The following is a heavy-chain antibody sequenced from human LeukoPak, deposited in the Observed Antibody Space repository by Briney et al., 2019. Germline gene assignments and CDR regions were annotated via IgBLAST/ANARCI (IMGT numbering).Heavy chain of an antibody. CDR2: ISAYNGNT. J-gene: IGHJ4*02. D-gene: IGHD3-10*01. CDR1: GYTFTSYG. V-gene: IGHV1-18*01. Sequence: ASVKVSCKASGYTFTSYGISWVRQAPGQGLEWMGWISAYNGNTNYAQKLQGRVTMTTDTSTSTAYMELRSLRSDDTAVYYCARDLQSFGELLLSPVDYWGQGTLVTVSS. CDR3: ARDLQSFGELLLSPVDY.